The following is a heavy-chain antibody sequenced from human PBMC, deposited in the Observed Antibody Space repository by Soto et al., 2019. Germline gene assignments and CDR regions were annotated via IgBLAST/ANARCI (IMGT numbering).Heavy chain of an antibody. Sequence: SVKVSCKASGAIFSKYVISWARQAPGQGLEWMGGIIPMFGTVNYAQKFQGRLTITADTSASTAYMELSSLRSEDTAVYYCARGFIAAAGSWFDPWGQGTLVTVSS. CDR1: GAIFSKYV. CDR3: ARGFIAAAGSWFDP. V-gene: IGHV1-69*06. D-gene: IGHD6-13*01. J-gene: IGHJ5*02. CDR2: IIPMFGTV.